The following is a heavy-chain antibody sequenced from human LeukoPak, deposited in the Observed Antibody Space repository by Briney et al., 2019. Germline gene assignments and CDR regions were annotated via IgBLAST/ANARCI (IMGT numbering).Heavy chain of an antibody. J-gene: IGHJ4*02. CDR1: TFTFSTYW. Sequence: GGSLRLSCTTSTFTFSTYWMTWVRQAPGKGLEWVANVKQDGSEKNYADSVKGRFTISRDNAKNSVYLQMNSLRAEDTAVYYCARLPEEESSSSWPSSHDYWGQGTLVTVSS. D-gene: IGHD6-13*01. CDR2: VKQDGSEK. CDR3: ARLPEEESSSSWPSSHDY. V-gene: IGHV3-7*01.